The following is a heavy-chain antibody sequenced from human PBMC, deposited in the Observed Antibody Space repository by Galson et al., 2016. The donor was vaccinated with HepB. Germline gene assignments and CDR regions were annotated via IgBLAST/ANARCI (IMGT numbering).Heavy chain of an antibody. Sequence: SLRLSCAASGFSFSKHTMHWVRQAPGKGLEWVSSISTSSRYISYADSLTGRFTISRDNAERSLYLQMTSLRAEDSAVYYRARRDYYYGMDVWGQGTTVFVSS. CDR3: ARRDYYYGMDV. V-gene: IGHV3-21*06. CDR1: GFSFSKHT. CDR2: ISTSSRYI. J-gene: IGHJ6*02.